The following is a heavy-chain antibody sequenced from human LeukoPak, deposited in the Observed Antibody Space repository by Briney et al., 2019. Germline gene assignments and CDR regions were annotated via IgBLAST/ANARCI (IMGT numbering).Heavy chain of an antibody. D-gene: IGHD1-26*01. Sequence: GGSLTLFCAISVFTFSSYRMHWLRQAPGKGLVWVSRIKSDGSSTSYADSVKGRFTIPRDNAKNTLYLQMNSLRAEDTAVYYCTRDRGGSYDFDYWGQGALVTVS. CDR1: VFTFSSYR. CDR2: IKSDGSST. CDR3: TRDRGGSYDFDY. V-gene: IGHV3-74*01. J-gene: IGHJ4*02.